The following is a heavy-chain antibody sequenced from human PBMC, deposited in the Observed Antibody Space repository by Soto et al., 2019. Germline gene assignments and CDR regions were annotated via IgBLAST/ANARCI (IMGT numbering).Heavy chain of an antibody. CDR2: IDQDGSGK. Sequence: EVHLVESGGGLVQRGGSLRLSCAASGFTFRAYWMSWVRQAPGKGLEWVANIDQDGSGKYYVDSVRGRFTISRVNAHNSLYLQTNSLRDEDTAVYFCARRREGTGRTLDYWGQGTLVTVSS. CDR1: GFTFRAYW. D-gene: IGHD1-1*01. CDR3: ARRREGTGRTLDY. V-gene: IGHV3-7*05. J-gene: IGHJ4*02.